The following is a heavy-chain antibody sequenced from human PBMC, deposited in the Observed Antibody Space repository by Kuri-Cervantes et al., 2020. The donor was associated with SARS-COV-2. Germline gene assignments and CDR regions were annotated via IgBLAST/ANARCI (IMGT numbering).Heavy chain of an antibody. D-gene: IGHD3-16*01. Sequence: GGSLRLSCAASGFTYNNYGMHWVRQAPGKGLEWVAVIWYDGRNKYYADSVKGRFTISRDNSKNTLYLQMNSLRAEDTAVYYCARDGGGYMDVWGKGTTVTVSS. CDR3: ARDGGGYMDV. V-gene: IGHV3-33*01. CDR1: GFTYNNYG. J-gene: IGHJ6*03. CDR2: IWYDGRNK.